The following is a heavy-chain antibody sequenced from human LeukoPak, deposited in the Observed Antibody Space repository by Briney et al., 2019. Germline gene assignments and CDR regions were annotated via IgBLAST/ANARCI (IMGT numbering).Heavy chain of an antibody. CDR1: GFTFSSYG. D-gene: IGHD3-22*01. V-gene: IGHV3-33*01. Sequence: GGSLRLSCAASGFTFSSYGMHWVRQAPDKGLEWVAVIWNDGGKKYYADSVKSRFTISRDNSKNTLYLQMNSLRAEDAAVFYCARGYYYGTTGHFDSWGQGTLVTVSS. CDR3: ARGYYYGTTGHFDS. J-gene: IGHJ4*02. CDR2: IWNDGGKK.